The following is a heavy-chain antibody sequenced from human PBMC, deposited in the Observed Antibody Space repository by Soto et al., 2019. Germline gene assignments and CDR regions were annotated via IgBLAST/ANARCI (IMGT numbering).Heavy chain of an antibody. CDR3: ARSVFP. CDR2: IYYIGST. Sequence: QVQLQESGPGLVKPSQTLSLTCTVSGGSISSGGYYWNWIRQHPGKGLEWIGYIYYIGSTYSNPSHKSRVTISLDTSKTPSSLNPSSVTAADTAVYYCARSVFPWGQGTLVTVSS. J-gene: IGHJ5*02. CDR1: GGSISSGGYY. V-gene: IGHV4-31*03.